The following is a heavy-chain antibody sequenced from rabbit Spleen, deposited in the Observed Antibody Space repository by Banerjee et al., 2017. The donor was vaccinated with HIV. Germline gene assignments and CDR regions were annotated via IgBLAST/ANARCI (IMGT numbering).Heavy chain of an antibody. CDR1: GFSLTSSDY. J-gene: IGHJ6*01. D-gene: IGHD1-1*01. Sequence: QSLEESGGDLVKPGASLTLTCTASGFSLTSSDYMCWVRQAPGKGLEWIACIYAGSSGFTYHATWAKSRFTISKTSSTTVTLQMTSLTAADTATYFCARDTSTSFSSYGMDLWGPGTLVTVS. V-gene: IGHV1S40*01. CDR3: ARDTSTSFSSYGMDL. CDR2: IYAGSSGFT.